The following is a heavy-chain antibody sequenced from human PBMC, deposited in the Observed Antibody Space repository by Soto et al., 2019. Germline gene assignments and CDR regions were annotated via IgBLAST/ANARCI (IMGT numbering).Heavy chain of an antibody. Sequence: ESLKISCKVSGYSFTTYCIGWVRQMPGKGLEWMGIIYPGDSDTRYSPSFQGQVTISADKSISTAYLQWSSLKASDTAMYYCARQNAYGYYYYGMDVWGQGTTVTVSS. CDR2: IYPGDSDT. D-gene: IGHD4-17*01. CDR1: GYSFTTYC. CDR3: ARQNAYGYYYYGMDV. V-gene: IGHV5-51*01. J-gene: IGHJ6*02.